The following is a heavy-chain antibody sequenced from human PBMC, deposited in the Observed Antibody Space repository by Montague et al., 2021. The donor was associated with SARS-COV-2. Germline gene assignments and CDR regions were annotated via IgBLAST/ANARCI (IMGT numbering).Heavy chain of an antibody. CDR3: ARAGTITMIVVVIDAFDI. CDR2: IYYSGST. Sequence: TLSLTCTVSGGSISSGGYYWSWIRQHPGKGLEWIEYIYYSGSTYYNPSLKSRVTISVDTSKNQFSLKLSSVTAADTAVYYCARAGTITMIVVVIDAFDIWGQGTMVTVST. J-gene: IGHJ3*02. CDR1: GGSISSGGYY. D-gene: IGHD3-22*01. V-gene: IGHV4-31*03.